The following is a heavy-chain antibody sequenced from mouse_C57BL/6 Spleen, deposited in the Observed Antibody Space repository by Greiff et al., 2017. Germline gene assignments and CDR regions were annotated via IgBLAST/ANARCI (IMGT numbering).Heavy chain of an antibody. CDR3: AREGGFITTVVAPFAY. Sequence: DVQLQESGPGLVKPSQSLSLTCSVTGYSITSGYYWNWIRQFPGNKLEWMGYISYDGSNNYNPSLKNRISITRDTSKNQFFLKLNSVTTEDTATYYCAREGGFITTVVAPFAYWGQGTLVTVSA. J-gene: IGHJ3*01. V-gene: IGHV3-6*01. CDR1: GYSITSGYY. D-gene: IGHD1-1*01. CDR2: ISYDGSN.